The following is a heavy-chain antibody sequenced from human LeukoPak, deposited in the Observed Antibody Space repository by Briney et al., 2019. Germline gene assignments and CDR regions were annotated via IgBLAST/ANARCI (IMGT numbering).Heavy chain of an antibody. CDR1: GYTFTSYG. Sequence: ASVKVSFKASGYTFTSYGISWVRQAPGQGLEGMGWITAYNGNTNCAQKLQGRVTMTTDTSPSTAYLELRSLRSADTAVYYCARECGGNGKLWYYYPCMDVWGKGTTVTVSS. CDR3: ARECGGNGKLWYYYPCMDV. J-gene: IGHJ6*03. D-gene: IGHD4-23*01. CDR2: ITAYNGNT. V-gene: IGHV1-18*01.